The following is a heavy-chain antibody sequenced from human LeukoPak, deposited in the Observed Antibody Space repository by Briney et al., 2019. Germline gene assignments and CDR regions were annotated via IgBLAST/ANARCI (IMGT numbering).Heavy chain of an antibody. V-gene: IGHV5-51*01. J-gene: IGHJ5*02. D-gene: IGHD1-1*01. CDR2: IYPGDSDT. CDR1: GYSFTNYW. CDR3: ARLIWSGRRGPWFDP. Sequence: GESLKISCKGSGYSFTNYWIGWVRQMPGKGLEWMGIIYPGDSDTRYSPSFQGQVTISADKSISTAYLQWSSLKASDTAMYYCARLIWSGRRGPWFDPWGQGTLVTASS.